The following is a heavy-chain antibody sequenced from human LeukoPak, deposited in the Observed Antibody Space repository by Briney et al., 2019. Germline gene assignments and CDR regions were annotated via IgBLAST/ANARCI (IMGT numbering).Heavy chain of an antibody. Sequence: WGTLGLTCIVSGGTIRRYYLSWIRQPPGKGLEGLGYIYYCGSTHENTPRTSRLTISVDASTNQFSLKLTSVTAADTAGYYCAREGRHWIDYCGQRALFSASS. CDR2: IYYCGST. CDR1: GGTIRRYY. V-gene: IGHV4-59*01. CDR3: AREGRHWIDY. D-gene: IGHD1-1*01. J-gene: IGHJ4*02.